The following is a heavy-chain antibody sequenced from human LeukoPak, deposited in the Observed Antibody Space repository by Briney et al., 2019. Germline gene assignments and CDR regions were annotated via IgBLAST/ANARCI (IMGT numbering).Heavy chain of an antibody. J-gene: IGHJ5*02. Sequence: SETLSLTCAVYGGSFSGYYWSWIRQPPGKGLEWIGEINHSGSTNYNPSLKSRVTISVDTSKNQFSLKLSSVTAADTAVYYCARDGGYYYGSGSYSRWFDPWGQGTLVTVSS. V-gene: IGHV4-34*01. D-gene: IGHD3-10*01. CDR2: INHSGST. CDR3: ARDGGYYYGSGSYSRWFDP. CDR1: GGSFSGYY.